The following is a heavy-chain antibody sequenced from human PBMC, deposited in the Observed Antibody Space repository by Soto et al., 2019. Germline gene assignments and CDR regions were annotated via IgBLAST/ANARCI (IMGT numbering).Heavy chain of an antibody. V-gene: IGHV3-21*01. J-gene: IGHJ4*02. Sequence: GGSLRLSCTVSGFAFNNYGINWVRQAPGKGLEWVSSISKSDYTYYSDSVKGRFTISRDNAKSSVSLQMNTLRVEDTAVYYCAREDSIIIPAASDFWGQGPLVTVS. CDR2: ISKSDYT. CDR3: AREDSIIIPAASDF. CDR1: GFAFNNYG. D-gene: IGHD2-2*01.